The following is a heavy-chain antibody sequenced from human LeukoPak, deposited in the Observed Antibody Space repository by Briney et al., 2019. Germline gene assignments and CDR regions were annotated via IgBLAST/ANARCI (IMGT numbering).Heavy chain of an antibody. Sequence: GGSLRLSCAASGFTFSSYSMNWVRQAPGKGLEWVSYISSSSSTIYYADSVKGRFTISRDNAKNSLYLQMNSLRDEDTAVYYCASYDYQGAFFDYWGQGTLITVSS. CDR2: ISSSSSTI. J-gene: IGHJ4*02. D-gene: IGHD4-11*01. CDR1: GFTFSSYS. CDR3: ASYDYQGAFFDY. V-gene: IGHV3-48*02.